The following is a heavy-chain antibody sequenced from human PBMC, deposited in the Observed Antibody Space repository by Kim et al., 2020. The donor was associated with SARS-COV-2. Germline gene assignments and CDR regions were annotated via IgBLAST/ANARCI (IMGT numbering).Heavy chain of an antibody. CDR1: GGSFSGYY. V-gene: IGHV4-34*01. J-gene: IGHJ6*02. CDR2: INHSGST. Sequence: SETLSLTCAVYGGSFSGYYWSWIRQPPGKGLEWIGEINHSGSTNYNPSLKSRVTISVDTSKNQFSLKLSSVTAADTAVYYCARAGTGYYSYYYYGMDVWGQGTTVTVSS. D-gene: IGHD3-22*01. CDR3: ARAGTGYYSYYYYGMDV.